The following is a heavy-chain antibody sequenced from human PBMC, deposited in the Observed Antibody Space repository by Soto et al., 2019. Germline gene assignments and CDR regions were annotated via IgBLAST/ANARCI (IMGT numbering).Heavy chain of an antibody. CDR3: AKDPFRNYYGSGSYFHYYYMDV. Sequence: EVQLLESGGGLVQPGGSLRLSCAASGFTFSSYAMSWVRHAPGKGLEWVSAISGSGGSTYYEDSVNGRFTISRDNSKNTLYLQMNSLRAEDTAVYYCAKDPFRNYYGSGSYFHYYYMDVWGKGTTVTVSS. V-gene: IGHV3-23*01. D-gene: IGHD3-10*01. CDR2: ISGSGGST. CDR1: GFTFSSYA. J-gene: IGHJ6*03.